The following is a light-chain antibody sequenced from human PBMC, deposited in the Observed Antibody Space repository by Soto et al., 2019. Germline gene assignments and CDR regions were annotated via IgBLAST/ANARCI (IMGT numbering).Light chain of an antibody. V-gene: IGKV3-15*01. CDR2: GAS. Sequence: EILMTQSPATLSVSPGERATLSCRASQSVSSNLAWYQHKPGQAPRLLIYGASIRATGVPARFSGSGSWTEFTLTISSLQSEDFAVYYCQQYQKWPLTFGGGTKAEIK. CDR3: QQYQKWPLT. J-gene: IGKJ4*01. CDR1: QSVSSN.